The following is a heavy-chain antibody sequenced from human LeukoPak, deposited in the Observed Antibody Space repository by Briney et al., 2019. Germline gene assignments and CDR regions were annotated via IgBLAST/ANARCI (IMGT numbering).Heavy chain of an antibody. V-gene: IGHV3-7*01. Sequence: GGSLRLSCAASGFTFSSYWMSWVRQAPGKGLEWVANIKQDGSEKYYVDSVKGRFTISRDNAKNSLYLQMNSLRGEDTAVYYCARDSYYGFWSGREAPFDYWGQGTLVTVSS. CDR3: ARDSYYGFWSGREAPFDY. J-gene: IGHJ4*02. CDR2: IKQDGSEK. CDR1: GFTFSSYW. D-gene: IGHD3-3*01.